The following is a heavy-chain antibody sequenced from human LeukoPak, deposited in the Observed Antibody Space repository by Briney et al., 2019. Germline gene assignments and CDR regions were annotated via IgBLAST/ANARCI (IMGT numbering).Heavy chain of an antibody. CDR3: ARENDYGDLRFDY. CDR1: GGSISSYY. J-gene: IGHJ4*02. D-gene: IGHD4-17*01. Sequence: SETLSLTSTVSGGSISSYYWTWIRQPPGKGLELIGYIYYSGSTNHNPSLKSRVTISVHTSKNQFSLKLSSVSAADTAVYYCARENDYGDLRFDYWGQGTLVTVSS. V-gene: IGHV4-59*01. CDR2: IYYSGST.